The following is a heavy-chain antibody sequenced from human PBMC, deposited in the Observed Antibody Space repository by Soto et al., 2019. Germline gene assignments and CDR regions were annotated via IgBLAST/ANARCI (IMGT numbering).Heavy chain of an antibody. V-gene: IGHV4-34*01. CDR3: ARGPQLGY. J-gene: IGHJ4*02. CDR2: INHSGST. D-gene: IGHD2-2*01. Sequence: QVQLQQWGAGLLKPSETLSLTCAVYGGSFSGYYWSWIRQPLGKGLEWIGEINHSGSTNYNPSLKSRVTISVDTSKNQFSLKLSSVTAADTAVYYCARGPQLGYWGQGTLVTVSS. CDR1: GGSFSGYY.